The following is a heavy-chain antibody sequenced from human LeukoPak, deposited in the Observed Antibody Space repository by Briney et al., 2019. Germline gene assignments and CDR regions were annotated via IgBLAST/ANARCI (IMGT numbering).Heavy chain of an antibody. J-gene: IGHJ4*02. CDR2: IYSGGNT. CDR3: ARDLDSSGYYYFDY. V-gene: IGHV3-66*02. CDR1: GFTVSSSY. D-gene: IGHD3-22*01. Sequence: AGGSLRLSCAASGFTVSSSYMSWVRQAPGKGLEWVSVIYSGGNTYYADSVRGRFTISRDNSKNTLYLQMNSLRAEDTAVYYCARDLDSSGYYYFDYWGQGTLVTVSS.